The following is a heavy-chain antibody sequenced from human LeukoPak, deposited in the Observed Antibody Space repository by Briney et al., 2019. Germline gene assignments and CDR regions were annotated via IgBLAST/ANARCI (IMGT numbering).Heavy chain of an antibody. J-gene: IGHJ6*02. CDR3: ARDRGSTSSSHYYYYGMDV. D-gene: IGHD2-2*01. CDR2: INPISGGT. Sequence: ASVKVSCKASGYTFTGYYMHWVRQAPGQGLQWMGWINPISGGTDYAQKFQGRVAMTRDTSISTAYMELSRLRSDDTAVYYCARDRGSTSSSHYYYYGMDVWGQGTTVTVSS. CDR1: GYTFTGYY. V-gene: IGHV1-2*02.